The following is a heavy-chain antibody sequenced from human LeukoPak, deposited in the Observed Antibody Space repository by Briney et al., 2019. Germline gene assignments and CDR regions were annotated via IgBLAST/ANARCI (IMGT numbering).Heavy chain of an antibody. J-gene: IGHJ4*02. D-gene: IGHD6-13*01. CDR2: INHSGST. CDR1: GGSFSGYY. CDR3: ARDIGAAAGRDYFDY. V-gene: IGHV4-34*01. Sequence: PSETLSLTCAVYGGSFSGYYWSWIRQPPGKGLEWIGEINHSGSTNYNPSLKSRVTISVDTSKNQFSLKLSSVTAADTAVYYCARDIGAAAGRDYFDYWGQGTLVTVSS.